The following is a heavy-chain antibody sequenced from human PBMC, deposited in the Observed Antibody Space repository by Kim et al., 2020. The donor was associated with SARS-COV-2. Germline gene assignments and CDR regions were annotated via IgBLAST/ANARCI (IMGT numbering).Heavy chain of an antibody. Sequence: ASVKVSCKASGYTFTGYYMHWVRQAPGQGLEWMGWINPNSGGTNYAQKFQGRVTMTRDTSISTAYMELSRLRSDDTAVYYCARAHDYDFWSGLAPNYYYYGMDVWGQGTTVTVSS. J-gene: IGHJ6*02. D-gene: IGHD3-3*01. CDR2: INPNSGGT. CDR3: ARAHDYDFWSGLAPNYYYYGMDV. CDR1: GYTFTGYY. V-gene: IGHV1-2*02.